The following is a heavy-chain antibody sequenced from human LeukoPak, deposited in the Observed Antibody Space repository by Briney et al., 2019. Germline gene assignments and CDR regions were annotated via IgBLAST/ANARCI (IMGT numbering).Heavy chain of an antibody. CDR1: GFTFSGSA. J-gene: IGHJ3*01. D-gene: IGHD3-16*01. V-gene: IGHV3-73*01. CDR2: IRSKASSYAT. Sequence: PGGSLRLSCAASGFTFSGSAMHWVRQASGKGLEWVGRIRSKASSYATTYAASVKGRFTISRDDSKNTSYLQMNSLKSEDTAVYYCSRGSGDYVWGSYFSWGLGTMVTVSS. CDR3: SRGSGDYVWGSYFS.